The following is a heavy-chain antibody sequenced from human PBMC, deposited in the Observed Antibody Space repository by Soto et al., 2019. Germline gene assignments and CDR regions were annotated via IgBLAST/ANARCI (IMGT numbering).Heavy chain of an antibody. D-gene: IGHD2-15*01. CDR3: SRDRSHYGGNYYYYGMDV. CDR1: GFTFSSYA. Sequence: GGSLRLSCAASGFTFSSYAMHWVRQAPGKGLEWVAVISYDGSNKSYADSVKGRFTISRDNSKNTLYLQMNSLRSEDTAVYYCSRDRSHYGGNYYYYGMDVWGQGTTVTVSS. V-gene: IGHV3-30-3*01. CDR2: ISYDGSNK. J-gene: IGHJ6*02.